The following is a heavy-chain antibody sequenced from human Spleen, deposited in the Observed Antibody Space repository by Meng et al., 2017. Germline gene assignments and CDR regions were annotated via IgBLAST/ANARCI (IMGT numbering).Heavy chain of an antibody. D-gene: IGHD4-17*01. Sequence: GESLKISCAASGFTFSSYGMHWVRQAPGKGLEWVAVIWYDGSNKYYADSVKGRFTISRDNSKNTLYLQMNSLRAEDTAVYYCAREYGDNFDYWGQGTLVTVSS. V-gene: IGHV3-33*01. J-gene: IGHJ4*02. CDR2: IWYDGSNK. CDR1: GFTFSSYG. CDR3: AREYGDNFDY.